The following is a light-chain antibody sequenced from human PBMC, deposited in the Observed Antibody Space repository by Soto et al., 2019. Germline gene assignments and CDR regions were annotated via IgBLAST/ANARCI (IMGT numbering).Light chain of an antibody. CDR3: QSYDSSLSGSV. CDR1: SSNIGAGYD. V-gene: IGLV1-40*01. Sequence: QSVLTQPPSVSGAPGQRVTIPCTGSSSNIGAGYDVHWYQRLPGTAPKLLIYGNSNRPSGVPDRFSGSKSGTSASLAITGLQAEDEADYYCQSYDSSLSGSVFGGGTKLTVL. CDR2: GNS. J-gene: IGLJ2*01.